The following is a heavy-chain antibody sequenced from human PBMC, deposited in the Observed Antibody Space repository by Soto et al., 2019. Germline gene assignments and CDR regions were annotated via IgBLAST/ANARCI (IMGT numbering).Heavy chain of an antibody. Sequence: LXLTCTVSGASISGFYWSWIRKSAGKGLECIGRIYATGTTDYNPSLKSRVMMSVDTSKKQFSLKLRSVTAADTAVYYCVRDGTKTLRDWFDPWGQGISVTVSS. CDR3: VRDGTKTLRDWFDP. CDR1: GASISGFY. J-gene: IGHJ5*02. V-gene: IGHV4-4*07. CDR2: IYATGTT. D-gene: IGHD1-1*01.